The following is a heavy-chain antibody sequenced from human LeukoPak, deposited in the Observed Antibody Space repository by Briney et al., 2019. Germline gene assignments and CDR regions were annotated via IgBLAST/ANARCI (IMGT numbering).Heavy chain of an antibody. D-gene: IGHD2-21*01. Sequence: GGSLRLSCAASGFTVSSNYMSWVRQAPGKGLEWVSVIYSGGSTYYADSVKGRFTISRDNSKNTLYLQMNSLRAEDTAVFYCATSMAQDVDAFHIWGQGTMVTVSS. J-gene: IGHJ3*02. CDR2: IYSGGST. CDR3: ATSMAQDVDAFHI. V-gene: IGHV3-66*01. CDR1: GFTVSSNY.